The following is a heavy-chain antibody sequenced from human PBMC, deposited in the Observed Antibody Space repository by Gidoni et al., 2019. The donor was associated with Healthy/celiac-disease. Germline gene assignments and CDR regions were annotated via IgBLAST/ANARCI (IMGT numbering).Heavy chain of an antibody. CDR3: AHTDAGYCSGGSCYSSWFDP. CDR2: IYWNDDK. CDR1: GFSLSNSGVG. Sequence: QITLKESGPTLGKPTQTLTLTCTGSGFSLSNSGVGGGWIRQPPGKALEWRALIYWNDDKRYSPSLKSRLTITKDTSKSQVVLTMPHMDPVHTATYYCAHTDAGYCSGGSCYSSWFDPWGQGTLVTVSS. D-gene: IGHD2-15*01. V-gene: IGHV2-5*01. J-gene: IGHJ5*02.